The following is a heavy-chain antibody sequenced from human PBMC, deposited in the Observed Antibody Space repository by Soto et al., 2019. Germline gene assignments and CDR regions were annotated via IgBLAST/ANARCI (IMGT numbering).Heavy chain of an antibody. CDR1: GFTFGQYA. V-gene: IGHV3-49*04. CDR3: GRENIFWTDFDVYAIDN. J-gene: IGHJ4*02. D-gene: IGHD3-3*01. CDR2: IRSKAYSRTT. Sequence: GGSLRLSCTTSGFTFGQYAMSWVRQAPGKGLEWVGFIRSKAYSRTTEYAASVRGRFTISRDDSKNTAYPQMNSLKIDDTAVYFCGRENIFWTDFDVYAIDNWGQGTLVTVSS.